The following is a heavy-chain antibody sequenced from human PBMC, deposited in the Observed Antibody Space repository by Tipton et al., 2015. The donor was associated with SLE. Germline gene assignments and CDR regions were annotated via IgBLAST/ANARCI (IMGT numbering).Heavy chain of an antibody. CDR1: GGSISRYY. CDR3: ATDGAGSGYYDGDFDV. D-gene: IGHD3-22*01. Sequence: TLSLTCTVSGGSISRYYWSWIRQHPGKGLEWIGYIYNTGSTSYNPSLKSRVTMSVDTSKNQFSLRLSSVTAADTAVYYCATDGAGSGYYDGDFDVWGQGTMVTVSS. J-gene: IGHJ3*01. V-gene: IGHV4-31*03. CDR2: IYNTGST.